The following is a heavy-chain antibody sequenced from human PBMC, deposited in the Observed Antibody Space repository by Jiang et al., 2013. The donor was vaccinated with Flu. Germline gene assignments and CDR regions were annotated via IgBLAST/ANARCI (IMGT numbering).Heavy chain of an antibody. D-gene: IGHD3-22*01. CDR1: GFTFSSYA. J-gene: IGHJ4*02. V-gene: IGHV3-23*01. CDR3: AKGLDDSSGYYGCWY. Sequence: CAASGFTFSSYAMSWVRQAPGKGLEWVSAISGSGGSTYYADSVKGRFTISRDNSKNTLYLQMNSLRAEDTAVYYCAKGLDDSSGYYGCWYWGQGTLVTVSS. CDR2: ISGSGGST.